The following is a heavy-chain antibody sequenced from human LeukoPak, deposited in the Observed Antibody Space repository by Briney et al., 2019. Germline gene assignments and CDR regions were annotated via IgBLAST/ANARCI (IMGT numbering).Heavy chain of an antibody. J-gene: IGHJ4*02. V-gene: IGHV4-61*05. D-gene: IGHD6-13*01. CDR3: VALLAAAGYY. CDR1: GGSIRTSSYY. Sequence: SETLSLTCTVSGGSIRTSSYYWGWIRQSPGKGLEWIGYMYYTGSTNYNPSLKSRVTTSVDTSENQFSLKLSSVTAADTAVYYCVALLAAAGYYWGQGTLVTVSS. CDR2: MYYTGST.